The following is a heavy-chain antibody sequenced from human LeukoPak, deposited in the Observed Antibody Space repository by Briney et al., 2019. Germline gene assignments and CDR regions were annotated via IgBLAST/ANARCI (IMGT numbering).Heavy chain of an antibody. CDR3: ARGSARSSYFDY. CDR1: GGSISSYY. D-gene: IGHD6-6*01. CDR2: IYYSGST. J-gene: IGHJ4*02. V-gene: IGHV4-59*01. Sequence: SETLSLTCTVSGGSISSYYWSWIRQPPGKGLEWLGYIYYSGSTNYNPSLKSRVTISVDTSKNQFSLKLSSVTAADTAVYYCARGSARSSYFDYWGQGTLVTVSS.